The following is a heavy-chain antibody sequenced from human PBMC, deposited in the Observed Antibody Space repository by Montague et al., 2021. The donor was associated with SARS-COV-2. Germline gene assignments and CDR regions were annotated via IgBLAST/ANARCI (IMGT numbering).Heavy chain of an antibody. CDR2: IYYSGST. D-gene: IGHD6-13*01. V-gene: IGHV4-39*07. CDR3: ARVGRQQLVRLSGMDV. CDR1: GGSTSSSSYY. Sequence: SETLSLTCTVSGGSTSSSSYYWGWIRQPPGKGLEWIGSIYYSGSTYYNPSLKSRVTISVDTSKNQFSLKLSSVTAAGTAVYYCARVGRQQLVRLSGMDVWGQGTTVTVSS. J-gene: IGHJ6*02.